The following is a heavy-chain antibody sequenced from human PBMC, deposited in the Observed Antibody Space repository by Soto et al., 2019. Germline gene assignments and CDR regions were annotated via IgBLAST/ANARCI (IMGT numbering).Heavy chain of an antibody. J-gene: IGHJ6*02. CDR1: GGTFSNDA. D-gene: IGHD1-1*01. CDR3: ARGGMGTLVGGMDV. CDR2: IIPIYGTT. V-gene: IGHV1-69*01. Sequence: QVQLVQSGAEVKNHGSSVKVSCKTSGGTFSNDAISWVRQAPGQGLEWMGGIIPIYGTTHYAKKFQDRVKLTSDESTGTAYMELSSLRSDDTGVYYCARGGMGTLVGGMDVWGQGTTVTVSS.